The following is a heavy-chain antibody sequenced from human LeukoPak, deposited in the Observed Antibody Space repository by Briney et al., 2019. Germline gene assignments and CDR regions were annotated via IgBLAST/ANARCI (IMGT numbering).Heavy chain of an antibody. J-gene: IGHJ6*03. Sequence: ASVKVSCKASGGTFSSYAISWVRQAPGQGLEWMGGIIPTFGTANYAQKFQGRVTITTDESTSTAYMELSSLRSEDTAVYYCARVEYSSYYYYMDVWGKGTTVTVSS. CDR1: GGTFSSYA. D-gene: IGHD5-18*01. V-gene: IGHV1-69*05. CDR2: IIPTFGTA. CDR3: ARVEYSSYYYYMDV.